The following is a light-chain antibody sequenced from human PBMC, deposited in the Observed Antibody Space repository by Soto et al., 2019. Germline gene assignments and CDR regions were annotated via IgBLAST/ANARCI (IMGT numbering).Light chain of an antibody. Sequence: QSALTQPASLSGSPGQSTTISCTGTSSDVGGYNYVSWYQQHPGKAPKLMIYDVSNRPSGVSNRFSGSKSGNTASLTISGLQAEDEADYYCSSYTSSSTPLVFGTGTQLTVL. V-gene: IGLV2-14*01. CDR1: SSDVGGYNY. CDR2: DVS. CDR3: SSYTSSSTPLV. J-gene: IGLJ1*01.